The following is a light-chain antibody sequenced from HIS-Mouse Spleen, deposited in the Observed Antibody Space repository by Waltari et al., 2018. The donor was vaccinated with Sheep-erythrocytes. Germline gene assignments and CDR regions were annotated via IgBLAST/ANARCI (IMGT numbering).Light chain of an antibody. Sequence: QSALTQPRSVSGSPGQSVTISCTGTSSDVGGYNYVPWYQQHPGKAPKPMIYDVSKRPSWVPDRFSGSKSGNTASLTISGLQAEDEADYYCCSYAGSYNHVFATGTKVTVL. CDR2: DVS. J-gene: IGLJ1*01. CDR3: CSYAGSYNHV. CDR1: SSDVGGYNY. V-gene: IGLV2-11*01.